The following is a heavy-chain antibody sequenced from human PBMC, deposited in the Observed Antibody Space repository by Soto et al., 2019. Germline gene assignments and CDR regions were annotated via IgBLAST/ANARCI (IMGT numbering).Heavy chain of an antibody. D-gene: IGHD1-26*01. V-gene: IGHV3-23*01. J-gene: IGHJ4*02. CDR2: ISSSGATT. CDR1: GFSFSNNA. CDR3: ANSWEIKPPFDC. Sequence: EVQLLESGGGVVQPGGSLRLSCAASGFSFSNNAMTWVRQAPGKGLEWVSTISSSGATTYYADSVKGRFTISRDNSKDTLYLLMSSLRGDDTAVYFCANSWEIKPPFDCWGQGALVTVSS.